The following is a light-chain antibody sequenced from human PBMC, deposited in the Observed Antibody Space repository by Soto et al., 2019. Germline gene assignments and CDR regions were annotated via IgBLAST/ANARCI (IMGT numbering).Light chain of an antibody. V-gene: IGLV1-40*01. CDR1: SSNIGAGYD. CDR3: QSYDSSLRGSVV. Sequence: QSVLTQPPSVSGAPGQRVTISCTGSSSNIGAGYDVHWYQQLPGTAPKLLIFDNSNRPSWVPDRISGSRSGTSASLAITGLQAEDEADYYCQSYDSSLRGSVVFGGGTKLTVL. CDR2: DNS. J-gene: IGLJ2*01.